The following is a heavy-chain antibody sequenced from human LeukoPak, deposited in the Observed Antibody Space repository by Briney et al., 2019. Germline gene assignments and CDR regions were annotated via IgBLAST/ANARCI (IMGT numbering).Heavy chain of an antibody. CDR2: ISGSGGST. Sequence: GGSLRLSCAASGFTFSSYGMSWVRQAPGKGLEWVSAISGSGGSTYYADSVKGRFTISRDNSKNMLYLQMNSLRAEDTAVYYCAKVGGTVVRYFDWLLDLDYWGQGTLVTVSS. V-gene: IGHV3-23*01. D-gene: IGHD3-9*01. CDR1: GFTFSSYG. J-gene: IGHJ4*02. CDR3: AKVGGTVVRYFDWLLDLDY.